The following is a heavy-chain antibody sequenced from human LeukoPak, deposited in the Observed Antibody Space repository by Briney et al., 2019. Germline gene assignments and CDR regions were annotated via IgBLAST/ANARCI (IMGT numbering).Heavy chain of an antibody. V-gene: IGHV1-24*01. D-gene: IGHD3-16*02. CDR3: ATATIIWGSYRSWLDS. CDR2: LDPEYGGR. CDR1: GNTLSKLS. J-gene: IGHJ5*01. Sequence: GASVKVSCKVSGNTLSKLSIHWVRQAPGKGLEWMGGLDPEYGGRISAPKFQGRLTMTEDTSTDTAYMELSSLNSEETAVYYCATATIIWGSYRSWLDSWGQGTLVTVSS.